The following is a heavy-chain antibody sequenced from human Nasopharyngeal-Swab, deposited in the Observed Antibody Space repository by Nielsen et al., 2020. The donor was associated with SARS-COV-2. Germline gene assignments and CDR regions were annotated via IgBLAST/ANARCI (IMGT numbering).Heavy chain of an antibody. CDR2: ISRTYST. J-gene: IGHJ4*02. D-gene: IGHD1-14*01. CDR1: GFPFNNYG. Sequence: GGSLRLSCAASGFPFNNYGMHWVRQAPGKGLEWVSAISRTYSTYYADSVRGRFTVSRDNSKNTLYLQMSSLRAEDTAVYYCAKGTGMTYRAIDYWGQGTLVTASS. CDR3: AKGTGMTYRAIDY. V-gene: IGHV3-23*01.